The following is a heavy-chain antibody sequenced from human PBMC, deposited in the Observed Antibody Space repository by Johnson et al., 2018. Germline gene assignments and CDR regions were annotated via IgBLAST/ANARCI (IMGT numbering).Heavy chain of an antibody. CDR1: GLTFSNFA. J-gene: IGHJ3*01. D-gene: IGHD3-3*01. CDR3: AKAGDNYGNPNFWNAFDV. CDR2: ISDGGSST. V-gene: IGHV3-23*01. Sequence: VQLQESGGGLVQPGGSLRLSCAASGLTFSNFAMSWVRQAPGKGLEWVSRISDGGSSTDYADSVRGRFTISRDNSKNTLYLQMNSRRAGDTAVYYCAKAGDNYGNPNFWNAFDVWGQVTMVIASS.